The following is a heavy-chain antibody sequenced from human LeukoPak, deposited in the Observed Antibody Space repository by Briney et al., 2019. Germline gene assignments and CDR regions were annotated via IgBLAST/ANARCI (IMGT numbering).Heavy chain of an antibody. CDR2: INGGSGGTT. CDR3: AKGHSDYGTGFDL. J-gene: IGHJ4*02. V-gene: IGHV3-23*01. Sequence: PGGSLRLSCAASGFTFNNYGMTWVRQAPGKGLEWVSTINGGSGGTTNHADSVKGRFTISRDNSRATVYLQMNSLRADDAAVYYCAKGHSDYGTGFDLWGQGTLVTVSS. D-gene: IGHD4-17*01. CDR1: GFTFNNYG.